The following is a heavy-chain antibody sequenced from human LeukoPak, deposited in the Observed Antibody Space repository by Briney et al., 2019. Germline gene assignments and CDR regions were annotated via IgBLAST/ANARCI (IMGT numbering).Heavy chain of an antibody. D-gene: IGHD6-13*01. V-gene: IGHV3-30-3*01. CDR1: GFTFRSYA. Sequence: PGRSLRLSCVASGFTFRSYAMHWVRQAPGKGLEWVIVISSDGTNKYYADSVKGRFTVSRDNSKNTLYLQMNSLRAEDTAVYYCAKDWRAAAPLYYFEYWGQGTLVTVSS. CDR2: ISSDGTNK. CDR3: AKDWRAAAPLYYFEY. J-gene: IGHJ4*02.